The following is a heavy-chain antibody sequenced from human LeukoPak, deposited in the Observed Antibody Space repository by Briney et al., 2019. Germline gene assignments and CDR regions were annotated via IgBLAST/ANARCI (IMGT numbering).Heavy chain of an antibody. V-gene: IGHV4-4*07. J-gene: IGHJ5*02. CDR3: VRSSVVIPGAPYGWFDP. CDR1: GGSISTYC. CDR2: FYSSGTT. D-gene: IGHD2-2*01. Sequence: SETLSLTCSVSGGSISTYCWSWIRQPAGKGLEWIGRFYSSGTTNYNPSLKSRVTMSVDTSKNHFSLTLTSVTAADTAVYYCVRSSVVIPGAPYGWFDPWGQGTLVTVSS.